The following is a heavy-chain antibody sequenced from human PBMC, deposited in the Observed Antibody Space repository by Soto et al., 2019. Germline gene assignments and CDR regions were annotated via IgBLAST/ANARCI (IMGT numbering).Heavy chain of an antibody. Sequence: ASVKVSCKASGFSFTSSGFNWVRQAPGQGLEWMGWINPNSGGTNYAQKFQGRVTMTRDTSISTAYMELSRLRSDDTAVYYCARVDKQIVVVFDYWGQGTLVTVSS. CDR1: GFSFTSSG. J-gene: IGHJ4*02. V-gene: IGHV1-2*02. D-gene: IGHD3-22*01. CDR2: INPNSGGT. CDR3: ARVDKQIVVVFDY.